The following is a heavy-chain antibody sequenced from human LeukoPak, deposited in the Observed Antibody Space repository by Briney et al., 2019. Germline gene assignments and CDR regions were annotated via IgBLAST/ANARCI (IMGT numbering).Heavy chain of an antibody. V-gene: IGHV5-51*01. J-gene: IGHJ3*02. Sequence: HGESLKISCKGSGYSFTSYWIAWVRQMPGKGLEWMGIIYPADSDTRYSPPFQGQVTISADKSISTAYLQWSSLKASDTAMYSCARSVAGGRASAFDIWGQGTMVTVSS. CDR3: ARSVAGGRASAFDI. D-gene: IGHD1-26*01. CDR1: GYSFTSYW. CDR2: IYPADSDT.